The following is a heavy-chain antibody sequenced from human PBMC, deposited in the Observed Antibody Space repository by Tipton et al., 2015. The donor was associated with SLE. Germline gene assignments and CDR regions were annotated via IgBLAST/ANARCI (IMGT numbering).Heavy chain of an antibody. J-gene: IGHJ5*02. Sequence: LRLSCTVSGGSISSHYWSWIRQPPGKGLQWIGEINHSGSTNYNPSLKSRVTISVDTSKNQFSLKLSSVTAADTAVYYCARGSPRGAMVVVITTHWFDPWGQGTLVTVSS. CDR3: ARGSPRGAMVVVITTHWFDP. D-gene: IGHD3-22*01. V-gene: IGHV4-34*01. CDR1: GGSISSHY. CDR2: INHSGST.